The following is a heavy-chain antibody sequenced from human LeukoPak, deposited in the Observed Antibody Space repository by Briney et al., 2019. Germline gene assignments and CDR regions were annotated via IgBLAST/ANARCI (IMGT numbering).Heavy chain of an antibody. J-gene: IGHJ4*02. CDR2: IYYSGST. V-gene: IGHV4-39*01. CDR1: GVSISSDNYY. D-gene: IGHD3-22*01. Sequence: SETLSLTCTVSGVSISSDNYYWDWIRQPPGKGLEWIGSIYYSGSTYYNPSLKSRVTISVDTSKNQFSLKLSSVTAADTAVYYCAKLWAYDTSDVNTGDYWGQGTLVTVSS. CDR3: AKLWAYDTSDVNTGDY.